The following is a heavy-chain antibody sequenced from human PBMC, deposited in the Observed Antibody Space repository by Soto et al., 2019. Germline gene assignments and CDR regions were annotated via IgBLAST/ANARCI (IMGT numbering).Heavy chain of an antibody. J-gene: IGHJ4*02. CDR3: AKGRSAITKYYFDY. CDR2: INPSGGST. D-gene: IGHD2-2*01. Sequence: QVQLVQSGAEVKKPGASVKVSCKASGYTFTSYYMHWVRQAPGQGLEWMGIINPSGGSTRYAQKFQGRVTMTRDTSTSTVYMELSRLRSEDTAVYYCAKGRSAITKYYFDYWGQGTLVTVPS. V-gene: IGHV1-46*01. CDR1: GYTFTSYY.